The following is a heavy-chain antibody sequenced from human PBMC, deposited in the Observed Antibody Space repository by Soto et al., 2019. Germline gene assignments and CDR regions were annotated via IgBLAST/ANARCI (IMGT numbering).Heavy chain of an antibody. CDR1: GDSIGSNVW. V-gene: IGHV4-4*02. J-gene: IGHJ4*02. Sequence: SETLSLTCAVSGDSIGSNVWWSWVRQPPGKGLEWIGEVYHNGLSDYNPSLKGRVTMSGDMSKNQFSLKVTSVTAADTAIYYCARDAAVPGETDRFDYWGQGSLVTVS. CDR2: VYHNGLS. CDR3: ARDAAVPGETDRFDY. D-gene: IGHD6-19*01.